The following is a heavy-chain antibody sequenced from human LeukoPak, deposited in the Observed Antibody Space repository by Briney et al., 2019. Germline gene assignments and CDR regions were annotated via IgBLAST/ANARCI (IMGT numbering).Heavy chain of an antibody. J-gene: IGHJ4*02. D-gene: IGHD4-17*01. CDR3: ARGDYGDLYFDY. V-gene: IGHV4-30-2*01. Sequence: PSETLSLTCAVSGVSISSGGYSWRWIRQPPGKGLEWIGYIYHSGSTYYNPSLKSRVTISVDRSKNQFSLKLSSVTAADTAVYYCARGDYGDLYFDYWGQGTLVTVSS. CDR2: IYHSGST. CDR1: GVSISSGGYS.